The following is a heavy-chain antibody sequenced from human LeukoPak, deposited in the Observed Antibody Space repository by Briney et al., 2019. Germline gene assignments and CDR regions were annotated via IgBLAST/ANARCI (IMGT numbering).Heavy chain of an antibody. J-gene: IGHJ6*02. CDR1: GFTFSSYA. Sequence: GGSLRLSCAASGFTFSSYAMSWVRQAPGKGLEWVSTFSGTSSTYYADSVKGRFTISRDNSKNSLFLQMNSLRPEDTAVYYCARDRHQYDTNGYYYFFYYYGLDVWGQGTTVTVSS. V-gene: IGHV3-23*01. CDR3: ARDRHQYDTNGYYYFFYYYGLDV. D-gene: IGHD3-22*01. CDR2: FSGTSST.